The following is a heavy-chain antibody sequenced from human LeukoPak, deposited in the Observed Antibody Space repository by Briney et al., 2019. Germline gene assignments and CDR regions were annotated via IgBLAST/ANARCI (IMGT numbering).Heavy chain of an antibody. Sequence: SETLSLTCTVSGGSISSYYWSWIRQPPGKGLEWIGYIYYSGSTNYNPSLKSRVTISVDTSKNQLSLKLSSVTAADTAVYYCASGYYDSSGYSRIFDYWGQGTLVTVSS. CDR2: IYYSGST. CDR3: ASGYYDSSGYSRIFDY. J-gene: IGHJ4*02. D-gene: IGHD3-22*01. V-gene: IGHV4-59*01. CDR1: GGSISSYY.